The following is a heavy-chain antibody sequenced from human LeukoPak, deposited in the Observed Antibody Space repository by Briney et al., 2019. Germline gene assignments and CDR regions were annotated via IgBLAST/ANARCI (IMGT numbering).Heavy chain of an antibody. J-gene: IGHJ4*02. CDR1: GFTFSSYW. Sequence: GGSLRLSCSASGFTFSSYWMHWVRQAPGKGLVWVSRINTDGSSTSYADSVKGRFTISRDNTKNTLYLQMNSLRAEDTAVYYCARSILGATTVDFWGQGTLVTVSS. CDR2: INTDGSST. V-gene: IGHV3-74*01. D-gene: IGHD1-26*01. CDR3: ARSILGATTVDF.